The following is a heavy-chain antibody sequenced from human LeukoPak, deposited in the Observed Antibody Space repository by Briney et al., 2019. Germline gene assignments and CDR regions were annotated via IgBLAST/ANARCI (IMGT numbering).Heavy chain of an antibody. J-gene: IGHJ4*02. V-gene: IGHV3-30*02. Sequence: PGGSLRLSCAASGFTFSSYGMHWVRQAPGKGLEWVAFIRYDGSNKYYADSVKGRFTISRDNSKNTLYLQMNSLRAEDTAVYYCAKGKEGYYDSSGPFGYWGQGTLVTVSS. D-gene: IGHD3-22*01. CDR3: AKGKEGYYDSSGPFGY. CDR2: IRYDGSNK. CDR1: GFTFSSYG.